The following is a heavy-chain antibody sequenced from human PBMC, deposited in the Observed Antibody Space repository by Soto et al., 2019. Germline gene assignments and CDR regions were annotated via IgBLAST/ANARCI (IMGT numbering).Heavy chain of an antibody. D-gene: IGHD2-15*01. CDR3: ARGQPGLRTFLDY. CDR2: INANSGGT. J-gene: IGHJ4*02. V-gene: IGHV1-2*02. CDR1: GYNFNDYA. Sequence: KVSCKASGYNFNDYAIHWVRLAPGQRLEWMGWINANSGGTKYAQKFQGRVTMTRDTSISTAYMELSRLRSEDTAVYYCARGQPGLRTFLDYWGQGTLVTVSS.